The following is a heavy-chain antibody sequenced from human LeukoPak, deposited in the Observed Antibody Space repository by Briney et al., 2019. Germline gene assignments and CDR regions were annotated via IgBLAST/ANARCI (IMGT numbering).Heavy chain of an antibody. CDR1: GFTFSSYA. CDR2: ISYDGSNK. CDR3: AKASLRYFDWFSDY. D-gene: IGHD3-9*01. Sequence: GGSLRLSCASSGFTFSSYAMHWVRQAPGKGLEWVAVISYDGSNKYYADSVKGRFTISRDNSRNTLHLQMNSLRAEDTAVYSCAKASLRYFDWFSDYWGQGTLVTVSS. J-gene: IGHJ4*02. V-gene: IGHV3-30*18.